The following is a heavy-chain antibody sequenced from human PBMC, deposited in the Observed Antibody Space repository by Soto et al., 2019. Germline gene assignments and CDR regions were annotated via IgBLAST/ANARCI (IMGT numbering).Heavy chain of an antibody. CDR2: IDPSDSYT. CDR1: GYSFTSYW. J-gene: IGHJ6*02. V-gene: IGHV5-10-1*01. D-gene: IGHD6-6*01. Sequence: PGESRKISCKGSGYSFTSYWISWVRQMPGKGLEWMGRIDPSDSYTNYSPSFQGHVTISADKSISTAYLQWSSLRAEDTAIFYCVSSSSDYYYYGMDVWGQGTTVTVSS. CDR3: VSSSSDYYYYGMDV.